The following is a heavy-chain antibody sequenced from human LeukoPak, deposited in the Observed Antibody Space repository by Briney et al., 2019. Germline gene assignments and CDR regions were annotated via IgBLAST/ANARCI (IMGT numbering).Heavy chain of an antibody. CDR1: GYTFTSYG. D-gene: IGHD3-9*01. V-gene: IGHV1-18*01. CDR3: ARDVRYFDWLLFGFEWPPFGTARGTEFDY. Sequence: ASVKVSCKASGYTFTSYGISWVRQAPGQGLEWMGWISAYNGNTNYAQKLQGRVTMTTDTSTSTAYMELRSLRSDDTAVYYCARDVRYFDWLLFGFEWPPFGTARGTEFDYWGQGTLVTVSS. CDR2: ISAYNGNT. J-gene: IGHJ4*02.